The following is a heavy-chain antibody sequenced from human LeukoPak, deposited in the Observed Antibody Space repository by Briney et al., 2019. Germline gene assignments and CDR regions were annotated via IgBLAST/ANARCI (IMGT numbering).Heavy chain of an antibody. CDR1: GYSITSGYY. D-gene: IGHD3-9*01. CDR2: IYHSGDT. Sequence: PSETLSLTCIVSGYSITSGYYWGWIRQPPGKGLEWIGSIYHSGDTYYNPSLKSRVTISVDTSKNQFSLKLSSVTAADTAVYYCARRLLRYFDRHFDYWGQGTLVTVSS. CDR3: ARRLLRYFDRHFDY. J-gene: IGHJ4*02. V-gene: IGHV4-38-2*02.